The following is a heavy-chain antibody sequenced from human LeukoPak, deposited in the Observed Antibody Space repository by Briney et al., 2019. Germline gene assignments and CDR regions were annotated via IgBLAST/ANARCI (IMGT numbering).Heavy chain of an antibody. CDR2: IYSGGST. CDR3: AREGRVQLWFYFDY. V-gene: IGHV3-53*05. J-gene: IGHJ4*02. CDR1: GFTVSSNY. D-gene: IGHD5-18*01. Sequence: GGSLRLSCAASGFTVSSNYMSWVRQAPGKGLEWVSVIYSGGSTYYADSVKGRFTISRDNSKNTLYLQMNSLRAEDTAVYYCAREGRVQLWFYFDYWGQGTLVTVSS.